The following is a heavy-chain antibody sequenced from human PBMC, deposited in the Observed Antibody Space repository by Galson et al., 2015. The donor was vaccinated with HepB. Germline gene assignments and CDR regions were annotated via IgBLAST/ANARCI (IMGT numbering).Heavy chain of an antibody. D-gene: IGHD1-26*01. J-gene: IGHJ4*02. Sequence: SVKVSCKASGYTFTSCAISWVRQAPGQGLEWMGWISGYDGNTNYAQKVQGRVTMTTDTSTSTAYMELMSLRSDDTAVYYCARLRGLGIVGIDYWGQGTPVTVSS. V-gene: IGHV1-18*01. CDR1: GYTFTSCA. CDR2: ISGYDGNT. CDR3: ARLRGLGIVGIDY.